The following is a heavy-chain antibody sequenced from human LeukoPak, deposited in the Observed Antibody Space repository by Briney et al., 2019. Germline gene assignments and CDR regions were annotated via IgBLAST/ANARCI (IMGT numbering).Heavy chain of an antibody. CDR1: GFIFNNYW. V-gene: IGHV3-7*03. J-gene: IGHJ4*02. D-gene: IGHD4-17*01. CDR3: ARDRDYPRDQFDY. CDR2: IKQDGSEK. Sequence: GGSLRLSCAASGFIFNNYWISWVRQAPGEGLEWVANIKQDGSEKYYVDSVKGRFSISRDNSKNTLYLQMNSLRAEDTAIYFCARDRDYPRDQFDYWGQGTLVTVSS.